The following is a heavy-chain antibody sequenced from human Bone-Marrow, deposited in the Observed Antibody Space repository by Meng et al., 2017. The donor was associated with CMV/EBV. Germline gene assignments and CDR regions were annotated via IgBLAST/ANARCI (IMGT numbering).Heavy chain of an antibody. CDR2: ISLDTDRI. Sequence: GGSLRLSCAVSGLNFNKYAMHWVRQAPGKGLEWVSGISLDTDRIGYADSVKGRFTASRDTAKKSVYLQMNSLRPEDTALYYCAKDSIPGGGDLWGQGTLVTVSS. V-gene: IGHV3-9*01. CDR3: AKDSIPGGGDL. J-gene: IGHJ5*02. D-gene: IGHD3-16*01. CDR1: GLNFNKYA.